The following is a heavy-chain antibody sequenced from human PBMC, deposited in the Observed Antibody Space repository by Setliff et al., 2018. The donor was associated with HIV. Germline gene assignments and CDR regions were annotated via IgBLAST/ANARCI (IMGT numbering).Heavy chain of an antibody. CDR2: AYHSGRA. J-gene: IGHJ4*02. D-gene: IGHD3-16*01. CDR3: AHSLLGAPMIDY. Sequence: PSETLSLTCTVSGGSISSGYSWGWVRQPPGKGLERIGNAYHSGRAFYNPSLESRVTMSIDSSKNLFSLRLDSVTAADSAFYFCAHSLLGAPMIDYWGQGMLVTVSS. V-gene: IGHV4-38-2*02. CDR1: GGSISSGYS.